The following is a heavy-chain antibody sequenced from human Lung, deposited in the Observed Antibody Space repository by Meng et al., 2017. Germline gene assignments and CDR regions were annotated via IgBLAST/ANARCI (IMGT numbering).Heavy chain of an antibody. CDR3: ARDVRLLEAYFDY. D-gene: IGHD6-25*01. J-gene: IGHJ4*02. CDR2: INSSGDYT. Sequence: QVQLVQSGAEVKKPGASVKVPCKASGYTFTSYYIHWVRQAPGQGLEWMGLINSSGDYTRYAQRFQGRVTMTRDTSTSTVYMELSSLRSEDTAVYFCARDVRLLEAYFDYWGQGTLVTVSS. V-gene: IGHV1-46*03. CDR1: GYTFTSYY.